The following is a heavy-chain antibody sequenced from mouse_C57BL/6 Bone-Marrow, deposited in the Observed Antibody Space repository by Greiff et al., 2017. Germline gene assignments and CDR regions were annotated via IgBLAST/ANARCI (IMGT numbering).Heavy chain of an antibody. D-gene: IGHD2-13*01. V-gene: IGHV5-6*01. Sequence: EVQLVESGGDLVKPGGSLKLSCAASGFTFSSYGMSWVRQTPDKRLEWVATISSGGSYTYYPDSVKGRFTISRDNAKNTLYLQMSSLKSEDTAMYYCARSTTVDYFDYWDQGTTLTVSS. CDR1: GFTFSSYG. CDR3: ARSTTVDYFDY. CDR2: ISSGGSYT. J-gene: IGHJ2*01.